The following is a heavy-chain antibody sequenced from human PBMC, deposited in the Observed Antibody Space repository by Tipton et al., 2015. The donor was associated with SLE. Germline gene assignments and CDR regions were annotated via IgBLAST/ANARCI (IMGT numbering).Heavy chain of an antibody. J-gene: IGHJ3*02. CDR1: GFTFSSYG. Sequence: SLRLSCAASGFTFSSYGMHWVRQAPGKGLEWVAFIRYDGSNKYYADSVKGRFTISRDNSKNTLYLQMNSLRAEDTAVYYCAKDGSIFGVGDIWGQGTMVTVSS. V-gene: IGHV3-30*02. D-gene: IGHD3-3*01. CDR3: AKDGSIFGVGDI. CDR2: IRYDGSNK.